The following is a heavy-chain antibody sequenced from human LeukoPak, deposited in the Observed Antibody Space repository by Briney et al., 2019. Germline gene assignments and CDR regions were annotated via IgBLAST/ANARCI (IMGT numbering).Heavy chain of an antibody. CDR3: AKDGSWSCTD. J-gene: IGHJ4*02. CDR2: IAHHGSNK. CDR1: GFTFSRNA. Sequence: GGSLRLSCAASGFTFSRNAIHWVRQGPGKGLEWVSYIAHHGSNKYYADSVKGRFTISRDNSKRTLYLQMNSLRADGTAVYYCAKDGSWSCTDWGQGTLVTVSS. D-gene: IGHD2-8*02. V-gene: IGHV3-30*02.